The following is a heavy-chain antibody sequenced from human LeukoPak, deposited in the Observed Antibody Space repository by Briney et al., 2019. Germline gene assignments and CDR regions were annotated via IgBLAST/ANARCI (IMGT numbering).Heavy chain of an antibody. Sequence: GGSLRLSCAASGFTFSSYGMHWVRQAPGKGLEWVAVIWYDGSNKYYADSVKGRFTISRDNSKNTLYLQMNSLRAEDTAVYYCARDADCSSTSCYSDYWGQGTLVTVSS. D-gene: IGHD2-2*02. CDR3: ARDADCSSTSCYSDY. CDR2: IWYDGSNK. V-gene: IGHV3-33*01. CDR1: GFTFSSYG. J-gene: IGHJ4*02.